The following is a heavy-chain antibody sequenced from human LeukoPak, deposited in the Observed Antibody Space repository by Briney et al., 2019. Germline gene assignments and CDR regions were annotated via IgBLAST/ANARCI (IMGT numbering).Heavy chain of an antibody. CDR2: IYSGGST. J-gene: IGHJ4*02. CDR3: AKDGALANWGPVFFDH. Sequence: GGSLRLSCAASGFTVSSNYMSWVRQAPGKGLEWVSVIYSGGSTYYADSVKGRFTISRDNAKSTLFLQMNSLRPEDTAFYYCAKDGALANWGPVFFDHWGQGTLVTVSS. CDR1: GFTVSSNY. V-gene: IGHV3-53*05. D-gene: IGHD7-27*01.